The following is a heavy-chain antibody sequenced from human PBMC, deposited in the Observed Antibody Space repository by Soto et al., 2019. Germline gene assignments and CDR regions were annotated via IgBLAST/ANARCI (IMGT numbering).Heavy chain of an antibody. Sequence: EVQLVESGGGLVKPGGSLRLSCAAFGFTFNTAWMSWVRQAPGKGLEWVGRIKSKNDGETTDYAAPVKGRFFISIDDSENTLYLQMHSLKTEDTAMYYCATDVPSQGRGEFDYWGQGVLVTVSS. CDR3: ATDVPSQGRGEFDY. CDR1: GFTFNTAW. J-gene: IGHJ4*02. V-gene: IGHV3-15*07. CDR2: IKSKNDGETT.